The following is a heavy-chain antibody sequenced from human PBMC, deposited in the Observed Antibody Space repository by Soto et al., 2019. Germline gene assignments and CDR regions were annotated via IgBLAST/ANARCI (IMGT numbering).Heavy chain of an antibody. J-gene: IGHJ4*02. CDR2: ISYDGSNK. CDR3: ASSNSSGWYSEGRFDY. D-gene: IGHD6-19*01. CDR1: GFSFSSYA. Sequence: PGGSLRLSCAASGFSFSSYAMHWVRQAPGKGLEWVAVISYDGSNKYYADSVKGRFTISRDNSKNTLYLQMNSLRAEDTAVYYCASSNSSGWYSEGRFDYWGQGTLVTVSS. V-gene: IGHV3-30-3*01.